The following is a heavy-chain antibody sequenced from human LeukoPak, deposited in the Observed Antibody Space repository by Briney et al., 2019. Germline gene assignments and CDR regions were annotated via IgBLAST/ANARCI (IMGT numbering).Heavy chain of an antibody. CDR1: GGSISSGGYY. CDR3: ARAGYYDSSGYGMDV. CDR2: IYYSGST. J-gene: IGHJ6*02. D-gene: IGHD3-22*01. V-gene: IGHV4-31*11. Sequence: SQTLSLTCAVSGGSISSGGYYWSWIRQHPGKGLEWIGYIYYSGSTYYNPSLKSRVTISVDTSKNQFSLKLSSVTAADTAVYYCARAGYYDSSGYGMDVWGQGTTVTVSS.